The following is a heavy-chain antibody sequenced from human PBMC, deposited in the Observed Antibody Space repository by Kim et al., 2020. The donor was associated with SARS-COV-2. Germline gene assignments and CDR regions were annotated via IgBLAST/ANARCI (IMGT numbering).Heavy chain of an antibody. CDR3: ARAYCGGDCYQNYYYYGMDV. CDR2: INAGNGNT. J-gene: IGHJ6*02. CDR1: GYTFTSYA. Sequence: ASVKVSCKASGYTFTSYAMHWVRQAPGQRLEWMGWINAGNGNTKYSQKFQGRVTITRDTSASTAYMELSSLRSEDTAVYYCARAYCGGDCYQNYYYYGMDVWGQGTTVTVSS. D-gene: IGHD2-21*02. V-gene: IGHV1-3*01.